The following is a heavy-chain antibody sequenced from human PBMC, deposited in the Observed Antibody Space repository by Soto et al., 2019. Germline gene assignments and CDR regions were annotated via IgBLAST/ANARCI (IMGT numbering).Heavy chain of an antibody. CDR3: AKAHSTGWLKENWFGP. D-gene: IGHD6-19*01. J-gene: IGHJ5*02. CDR1: GFTFDDYA. Sequence: EVQLVESGGGLVQPGRSLRLSCAGSGFTFDDYAMHWVRQAPGKGLEWVSGISWNSGTIGYADSVKGRFTISRDNAKNSLYLQMSSLRAEDTALYYCAKAHSTGWLKENWFGPWGQGTLVTVSS. CDR2: ISWNSGTI. V-gene: IGHV3-9*01.